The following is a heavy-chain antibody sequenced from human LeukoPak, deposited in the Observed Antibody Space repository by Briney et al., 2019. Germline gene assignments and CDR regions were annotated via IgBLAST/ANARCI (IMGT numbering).Heavy chain of an antibody. CDR3: VRGSGWLGDY. Sequence: GGSLRLSCAASRFSFSSYWMNWVRQAPGKGLEWVANIKQDGSEKNYVDSVKGRFTISRDNAKNLLYLQMNNLRAEDTVVYYCVRGSGWLGDYWGQGTLVTVSS. CDR1: RFSFSSYW. J-gene: IGHJ4*02. CDR2: IKQDGSEK. V-gene: IGHV3-7*01. D-gene: IGHD6-19*01.